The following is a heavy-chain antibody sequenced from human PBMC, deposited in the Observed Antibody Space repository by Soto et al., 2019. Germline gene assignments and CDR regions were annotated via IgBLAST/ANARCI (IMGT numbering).Heavy chain of an antibody. V-gene: IGHV2-5*02. D-gene: IGHD1-26*01. J-gene: IGHJ4*02. CDR3: AFKSQQWGDLDY. CDR1: GFSLSITSGVG. Sequence: SGTTPVNRTLSLALTCTFSGFSLSITSGVGVGWIRQPPGKALAWLALIYWGDDKHYSPSLKTRLTITKETSKTHGVLTMTNMDPLVSTTYYGAFKSQQWGDLDYWGMGTLVTVSS. CDR2: IYWGDDK.